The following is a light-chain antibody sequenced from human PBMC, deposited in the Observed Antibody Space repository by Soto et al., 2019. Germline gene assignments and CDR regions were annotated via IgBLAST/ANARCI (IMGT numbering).Light chain of an antibody. J-gene: IGKJ1*01. Sequence: DIQMTQSPSTLSASVGDRVSITCRASQSISRQLAWYQQKPGKAPNLLIYQASNLETGVPSRFTSSGSGTEFTLTISSLQPDDLATYYCRQYQSYWTFGQGTMVEVK. V-gene: IGKV1-5*03. CDR1: QSISRQ. CDR2: QAS. CDR3: RQYQSYWT.